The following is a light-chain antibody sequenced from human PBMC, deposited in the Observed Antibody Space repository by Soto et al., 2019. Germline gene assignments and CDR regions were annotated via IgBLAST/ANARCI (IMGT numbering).Light chain of an antibody. CDR3: QQYINRWT. CDR2: MAS. J-gene: IGKJ1*01. V-gene: IGKV1-5*03. CDR1: QSISIW. Sequence: DIQMTQSPSTLSASVGDRVTITCRASQSISIWLAWYQQKPGKAPNLLIYMASSLESGVPSRFSGSGSGTEFTLTISSLQTDDFATYYCQQYINRWTFGQGTKVEIK.